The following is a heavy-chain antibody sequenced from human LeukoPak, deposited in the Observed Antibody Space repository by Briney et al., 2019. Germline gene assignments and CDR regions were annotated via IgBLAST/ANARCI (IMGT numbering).Heavy chain of an antibody. J-gene: IGHJ3*02. V-gene: IGHV1-69*04. Sequence: ASVKVSCKASGYTFTGYYMHWVRQAPGQGLEWVGRIIPILDVTQYAQRLQDRVTITADKSTSTVYMELSSLTSEDTAVYYCARDRDTVASIVTDAFDIWGQGTMVTASS. D-gene: IGHD5-12*01. CDR2: IIPILDVT. CDR1: GYTFTGYY. CDR3: ARDRDTVASIVTDAFDI.